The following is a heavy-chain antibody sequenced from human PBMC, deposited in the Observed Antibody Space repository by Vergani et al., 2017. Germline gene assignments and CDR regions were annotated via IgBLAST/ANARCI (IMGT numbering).Heavy chain of an antibody. CDR2: ISGSGGST. J-gene: IGHJ4*02. CDR1: GFTFSSYA. D-gene: IGHD5-18*01. V-gene: IGHV3-23*01. CDR3: ARRGYSYGYSSYDFDY. Sequence: EVQLLESGGGLVQPGGSLRLSCAASGFTFSSYAMSWVRPAPGKGLEWVSAISGSGGSTYYADSVKGRFTSSRENSKNTLYLQMNSVRAEDTAVYYCARRGYSYGYSSYDFDYWGQGTLVTVSS.